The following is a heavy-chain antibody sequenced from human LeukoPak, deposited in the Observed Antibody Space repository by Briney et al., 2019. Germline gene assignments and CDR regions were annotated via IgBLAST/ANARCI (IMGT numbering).Heavy chain of an antibody. D-gene: IGHD3-10*01. CDR1: GFTFSTFS. Sequence: PGGSLRLSCAASGFTFSTFSMNWVRQAPGKGLEWISYISNSGNSIYYAASVKGRFTISGDNSKNTLYLQMNSLRAEDTAVYYCARPYYYGSGSYSPNDYWGQGTLVTVSS. J-gene: IGHJ4*02. CDR2: ISNSGNSI. V-gene: IGHV3-48*01. CDR3: ARPYYYGSGSYSPNDY.